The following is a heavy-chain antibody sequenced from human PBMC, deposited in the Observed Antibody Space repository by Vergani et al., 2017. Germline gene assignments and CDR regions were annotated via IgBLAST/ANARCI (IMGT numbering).Heavy chain of an antibody. V-gene: IGHV3-33*01. CDR1: GFIFSSYG. CDR2: IWYDGSNK. CDR3: ARDRGYGDNTPNGENDY. D-gene: IGHD4-17*01. Sequence: QVQLVESGGGVVQPGRSLRLSCAASGFIFSSYGMHWVRQAPGKGLEWVAVIWYDGSNKYYADSVKGRFTISRDNSKNTLYLQMNSLRAEDTAVYYCARDRGYGDNTPNGENDYWGQGTLVTVSS. J-gene: IGHJ4*02.